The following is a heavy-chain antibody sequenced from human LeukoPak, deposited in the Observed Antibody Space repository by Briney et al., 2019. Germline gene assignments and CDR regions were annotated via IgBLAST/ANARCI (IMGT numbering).Heavy chain of an antibody. CDR1: GGSISSHY. CDR2: IYYSGST. V-gene: IGHV4-59*11. CDR3: ARGGCSSTSCYYYYYMDV. D-gene: IGHD2-2*01. Sequence: SETLSLTCTVSGGSISSHYWSWIRQPPGKGLEWIGDIYYSGSTNYNPSLKSRVTISVDTSKNQFSLKLSSVTAADTAVYYCARGGCSSTSCYYYYYMDVWGKGTPVTVSS. J-gene: IGHJ6*03.